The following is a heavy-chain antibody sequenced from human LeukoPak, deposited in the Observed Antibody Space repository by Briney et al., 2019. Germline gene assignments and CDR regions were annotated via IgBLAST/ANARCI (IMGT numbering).Heavy chain of an antibody. CDR1: GFTFSDYY. Sequence: PGGSLRLSRAASGFTFSDYYMSWIRQAPGKGLEWVSYISGSGTTIYYGDSVKGRFTISRDNAKNSVYLQMNSLRAEDTAVYYCVRVSSWYNIGDYWGQGALVTVSS. V-gene: IGHV3-11*01. D-gene: IGHD6-13*01. J-gene: IGHJ4*02. CDR3: VRVSSWYNIGDY. CDR2: ISGSGTTI.